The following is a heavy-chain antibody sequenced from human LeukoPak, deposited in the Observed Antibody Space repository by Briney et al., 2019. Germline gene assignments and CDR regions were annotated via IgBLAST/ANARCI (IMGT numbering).Heavy chain of an antibody. CDR3: AGFRWGYGLDV. Sequence: GGSLRHSCAASGFTFSSYWMSWVRQAPGKGLEWVANIKSDGSEKNYVDSVKGRFTISRDNAKNSLYLQMNSLRAEDTAVFYCAGFRWGYGLDVWGQGTTVTVSS. V-gene: IGHV3-7*01. J-gene: IGHJ6*02. CDR2: IKSDGSEK. CDR1: GFTFSSYW. D-gene: IGHD3-16*01.